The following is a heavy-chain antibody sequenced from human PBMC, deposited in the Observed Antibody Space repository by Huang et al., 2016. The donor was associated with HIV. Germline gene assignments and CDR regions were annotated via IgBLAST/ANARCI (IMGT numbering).Heavy chain of an antibody. CDR3: ARHSYSGYDWGY. CDR1: AGSIRNSTYY. CDR2: VYYSGST. J-gene: IGHJ4*02. Sequence: HLQLQESGPGLVKPSETLSLTCPVSAGSIRNSTYYWGWIRQPPLKGLEWIGSVYYSGSTYYNPSLKSRLTISVDTSKNQFSLKLRSVTAADTAVYYCARHSYSGYDWGYWGQGTLVTVSS. V-gene: IGHV4-39*01. D-gene: IGHD5-12*01.